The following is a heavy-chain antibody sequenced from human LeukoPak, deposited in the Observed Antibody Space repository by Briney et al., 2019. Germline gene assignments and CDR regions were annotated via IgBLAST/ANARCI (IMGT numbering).Heavy chain of an antibody. CDR1: GFTFSDYE. Sequence: PGGSLRLSCAASGFTFSDYEMNWVRQAPGKGLEWISYISHGGGTIFYADSVKGRFTVSRDNTKNSLYLQMNSLRDEDTAVYYCARDSLKNYFGNWFDPWGQGTVVTVSS. D-gene: IGHD3-3*01. J-gene: IGHJ5*02. CDR2: ISHGGGTI. V-gene: IGHV3-48*03. CDR3: ARDSLKNYFGNWFDP.